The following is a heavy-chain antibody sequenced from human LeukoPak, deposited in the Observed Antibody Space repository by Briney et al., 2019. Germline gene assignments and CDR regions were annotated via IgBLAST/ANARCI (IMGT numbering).Heavy chain of an antibody. CDR2: IYHSGST. CDR1: GGSISSGGYS. V-gene: IGHV4-30-2*01. CDR3: ARFGYYDSSGYSFDY. D-gene: IGHD3-22*01. J-gene: IGHJ4*02. Sequence: SETLSLTCAVSGGSISSGGYSWSWIRQPPGKDLEWIGYIYHSGSTYYYPSLKSRVTISVDRSKNQFSLKLSSVTAADTAVYYCARFGYYDSSGYSFDYWGQGTLVTVSS.